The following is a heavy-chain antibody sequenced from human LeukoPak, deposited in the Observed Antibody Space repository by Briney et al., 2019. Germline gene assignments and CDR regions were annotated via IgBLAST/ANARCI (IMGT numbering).Heavy chain of an antibody. CDR1: GFTFSSYG. J-gene: IGHJ4*02. D-gene: IGHD2-2*01. Sequence: GGSLRLSCAASGFTFSSYGMHWVRQAPGKGLEWVAVIWYDGSNKYYADSVKGRFTISRDNSKNTLYLQMNSLRAEDTAVYYCAKDAVPAAIVSPGHWGQGTLVTVSS. V-gene: IGHV3-33*06. CDR3: AKDAVPAAIVSPGH. CDR2: IWYDGSNK.